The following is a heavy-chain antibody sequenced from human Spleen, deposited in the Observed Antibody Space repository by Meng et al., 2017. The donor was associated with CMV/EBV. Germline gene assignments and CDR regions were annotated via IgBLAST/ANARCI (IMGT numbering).Heavy chain of an antibody. V-gene: IGHV3-20*04. CDR2: INWNGAST. CDR1: GFTFDDYG. D-gene: IGHD2-8*01. Sequence: GGPLRLSCAASGFTFDDYGMSWVRQAPGKGLEWVSGINWNGASTGYADSVKGRFTISRDNAKNSLYLQMNSLRAEDTALYYCARSVRYCSKGVCFHAISPYYFDYWGQGTLVTVSS. J-gene: IGHJ4*02. CDR3: ARSVRYCSKGVCFHAISPYYFDY.